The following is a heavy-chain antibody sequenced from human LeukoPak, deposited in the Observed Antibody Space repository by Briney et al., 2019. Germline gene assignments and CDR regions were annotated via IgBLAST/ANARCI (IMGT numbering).Heavy chain of an antibody. J-gene: IGHJ4*02. V-gene: IGHV3-7*01. CDR1: GFSFTDYW. D-gene: IGHD6-13*01. Sequence: GGSLRLSCAASGFSFTDYWMSWVRQAPGKGLEQVTNIKRDGSEKYYVDSVKGRFTISRDNAKNSLYLQLNSLRTEDTAVYYCARGRGSWYGVYFDYWGQGTLVTVSS. CDR2: IKRDGSEK. CDR3: ARGRGSWYGVYFDY.